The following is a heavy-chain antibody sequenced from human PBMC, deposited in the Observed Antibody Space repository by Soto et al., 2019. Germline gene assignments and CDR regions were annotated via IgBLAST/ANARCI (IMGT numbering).Heavy chain of an antibody. CDR3: ARDRGDGYNLMGVFDY. Sequence: ASVKVSCNASGYTFTSYHMHWVLQAPGQGLEWMGIINPSGGITTYAQKFQGRVTMTRDTSTSTVYMELSSLRSEDTAMYFCARDRGDGYNLMGVFDYWGQGTLVTVSS. CDR2: INPSGGIT. V-gene: IGHV1-46*01. J-gene: IGHJ4*02. D-gene: IGHD3-10*01. CDR1: GYTFTSYH.